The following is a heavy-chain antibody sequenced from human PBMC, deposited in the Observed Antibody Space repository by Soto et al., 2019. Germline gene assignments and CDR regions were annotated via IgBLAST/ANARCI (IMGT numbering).Heavy chain of an antibody. V-gene: IGHV3-23*01. J-gene: IGHJ4*02. D-gene: IGHD1-7*01. CDR3: AKDMPGITGTTLS. Sequence: GGSLRLSCSASGFTFSSYAMSWVRQAPGKGLEWVSAISGSGGSTYYADSVKGRFTISRDNSKDTLYLQMNSLRAEDTAVYYCAKDMPGITGTTLSWGQGTLVTVSS. CDR1: GFTFSSYA. CDR2: ISGSGGST.